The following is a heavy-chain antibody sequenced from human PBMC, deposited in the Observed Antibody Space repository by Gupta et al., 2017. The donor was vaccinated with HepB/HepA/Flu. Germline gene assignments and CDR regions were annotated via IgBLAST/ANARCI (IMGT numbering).Heavy chain of an antibody. J-gene: IGHJ5*02. CDR2: IYYSGRK. CDR1: GGSISSYY. V-gene: IGHV4-59*01. CDR3: ARDNWGGAIGWFAP. D-gene: IGHD3-10*01. Sequence: QVQLQESGPGLVKPSETLSLTCTVPGGSISSYYWSWIRQPPGKGLEWIGYIYYSGRKNYNPARKSRVTISVETSKKQLSLKLSSVTGAETAVYYFARDNWGGAIGWFAPGGQGTMVTVSS.